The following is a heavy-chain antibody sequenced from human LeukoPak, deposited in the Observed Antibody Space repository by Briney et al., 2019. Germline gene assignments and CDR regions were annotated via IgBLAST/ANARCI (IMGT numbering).Heavy chain of an antibody. J-gene: IGHJ4*02. CDR3: ARDLITIFGVVTNSLDY. CDR1: GFTFSSYS. CDR2: ISSSSSTI. D-gene: IGHD3-3*01. Sequence: PGGSLRLSCAASGFTFSSYSMNWVRQAPGKGLEWVSYISSSSSTIYYADSVKGRFTISRDNAKNSLYLQMNSLRAEDTAVYYCARDLITIFGVVTNSLDYWGQGALVTVSS. V-gene: IGHV3-48*01.